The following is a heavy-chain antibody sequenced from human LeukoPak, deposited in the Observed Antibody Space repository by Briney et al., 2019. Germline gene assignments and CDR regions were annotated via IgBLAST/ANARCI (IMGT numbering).Heavy chain of an antibody. V-gene: IGHV3-23*01. CDR1: GFTFSAHA. D-gene: IGHD4-17*01. J-gene: IGHJ3*02. CDR2: IRGGGGSA. CDR3: ARDPNGDYIGAFDM. Sequence: GGSLRLSCTASGFTFSAHAMMWVRQAPGKGPEWVSAIRGGGGSAFYADSVKGRFTISRDNSKYTLFLQMNSLRAEDTAVYYCARDPNGDYIGAFDMWGPGTMVTVSS.